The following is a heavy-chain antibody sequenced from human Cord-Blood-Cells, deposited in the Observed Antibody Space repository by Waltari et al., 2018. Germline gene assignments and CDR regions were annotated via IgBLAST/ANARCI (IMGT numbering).Heavy chain of an antibody. J-gene: IGHJ5*02. CDR2: MNPNSGNT. CDR3: ARGGDCSSTSCYWFDP. CDR1: GYTFTSYD. D-gene: IGHD2-2*01. V-gene: IGHV1-8*03. Sequence: QVQLVQSGAEVKKPGASVKVSCKASGYTFTSYDINWVRQATGQGLEWMGGMNPNSGNTGYAKKFQGRVTITRNTSISTAYMELSSLRSEDTAVYYCARGGDCSSTSCYWFDPWGQGTLVTVSS.